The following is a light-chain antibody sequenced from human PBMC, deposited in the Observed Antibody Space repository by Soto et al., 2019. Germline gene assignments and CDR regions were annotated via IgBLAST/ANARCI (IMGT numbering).Light chain of an antibody. J-gene: IGKJ4*01. CDR3: QHTNSFPLT. V-gene: IGKV1-12*01. Sequence: DIQMTQSPSSVAASAGARVTITCRASQGINIWLAWYQQKPGKAPKRLIYAASSLQRGVPSRFSGSGSGTDFTLTINSLQPEDFATYYCQHTNSFPLTFGGGTKVEIK. CDR2: AAS. CDR1: QGINIW.